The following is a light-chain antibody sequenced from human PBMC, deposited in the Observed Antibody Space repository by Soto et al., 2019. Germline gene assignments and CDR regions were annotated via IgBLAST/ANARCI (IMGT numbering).Light chain of an antibody. J-gene: IGKJ4*01. CDR2: GAS. Sequence: EIVMTQSPATLSVSPGERATLSCRASQSISSNLAWYHQKPGQPPRLLIYGASTRATGIPARFSGSGSGTEFTLTISSLQSEDFAVYYCQQYNDWPLTVGGGTKVEIK. CDR1: QSISSN. V-gene: IGKV3D-15*01. CDR3: QQYNDWPLT.